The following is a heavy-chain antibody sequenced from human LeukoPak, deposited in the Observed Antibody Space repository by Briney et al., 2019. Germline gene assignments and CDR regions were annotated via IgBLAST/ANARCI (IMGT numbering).Heavy chain of an antibody. J-gene: IGHJ6*03. CDR1: GYTFTGYY. D-gene: IGHD3-22*01. CDR2: INPNSGGT. CDR3: ARSDKSDYYYMDV. V-gene: IGHV1-2*02. Sequence: GASVKVSCKASGYTFTGYYMHWVRQAPGQGLEWMGWINPNSGGTNYAQKFQGRVTMTRDTSISTAYMELSRLRSDDTAVYYCARSDKSDYYYMDVWGKGTTVTVSS.